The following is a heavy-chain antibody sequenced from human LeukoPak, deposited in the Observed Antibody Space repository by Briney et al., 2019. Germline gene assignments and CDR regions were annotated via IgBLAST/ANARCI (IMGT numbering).Heavy chain of an antibody. CDR1: GFTFSSFG. CDR2: VRYDGSNK. D-gene: IGHD6-6*01. Sequence: GGTLSLPVAASGFTFSSFGLHWAAQAPGKGWEWGTFVRYDGSNKYYADSVKGRFTISRDNSKNTLYLQMNSLRAEDTAVYYCARRPVDYSSSDHAFDIWGQGTMVTVSS. V-gene: IGHV3-30*02. CDR3: ARRPVDYSSSDHAFDI. J-gene: IGHJ3*02.